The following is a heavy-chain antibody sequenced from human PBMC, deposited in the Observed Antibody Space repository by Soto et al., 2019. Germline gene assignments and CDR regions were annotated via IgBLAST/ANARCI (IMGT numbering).Heavy chain of an antibody. CDR3: AGAPAIDDFWSGYYDAFDI. V-gene: IGHV4-30-2*05. D-gene: IGHD3-3*01. CDR2: IYHSGST. CDR1: GGSISSGGYS. J-gene: IGHJ3*02. Sequence: SETLSLTCAVSGGSISSGGYSWSWIRQPPGKGLEWIGYIYHSGSTYYNPSLKSRVTISVDTSKNRFSLKLSFVTAADTAVFYCAGAPAIDDFWSGYYDAFDIWGQGTMVTVSS.